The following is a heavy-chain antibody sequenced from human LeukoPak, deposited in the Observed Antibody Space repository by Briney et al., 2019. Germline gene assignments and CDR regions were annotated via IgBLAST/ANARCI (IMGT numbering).Heavy chain of an antibody. V-gene: IGHV3-11*01. D-gene: IGHD4-11*01. Sequence: GGSLRLSFAASGFTFSDYCMSWVRQAPGKGLEWVSYISSSGSTIYYADSVKGRFTISRDNAKNSLYLQMNSLRAEDTAVYYCARDRTLYSKYIGLDYWGQGTLVTVSS. CDR3: ARDRTLYSKYIGLDY. CDR2: ISSSGSTI. J-gene: IGHJ4*02. CDR1: GFTFSDYC.